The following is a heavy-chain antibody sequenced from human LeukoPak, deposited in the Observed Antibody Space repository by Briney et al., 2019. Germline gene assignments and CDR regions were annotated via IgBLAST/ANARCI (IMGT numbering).Heavy chain of an antibody. CDR2: ISYDGSNK. V-gene: IGHV3-30*04. CDR1: GFTFSSYA. Sequence: GRSLRLSCAASGFTFSSYAMHWVRQAPGKGLEWVAVISYDGSNKYYADSVKGRFTISRDNSKNTLYLQMNSLRAEDTAVYYCGRDWDDVSSSWSYFDYWGQGTLVTVSS. J-gene: IGHJ4*02. D-gene: IGHD6-13*01. CDR3: GRDWDDVSSSWSYFDY.